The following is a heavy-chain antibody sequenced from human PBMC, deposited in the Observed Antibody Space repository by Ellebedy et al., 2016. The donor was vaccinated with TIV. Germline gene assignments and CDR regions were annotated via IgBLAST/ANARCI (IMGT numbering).Heavy chain of an antibody. Sequence: MPSETLSLTCSVSGASFRSNDFYWSWVRQPPGKGLEWVGIISYGGNTYYNESRKSRVTMSLETPTNQFSLKVNSVTAADTAVYYCARVNREGDSWGQGTLVTVSS. D-gene: IGHD1-14*01. V-gene: IGHV4-39*01. CDR3: ARVNREGDS. J-gene: IGHJ5*01. CDR1: GASFRSNDFY. CDR2: ISYGGNT.